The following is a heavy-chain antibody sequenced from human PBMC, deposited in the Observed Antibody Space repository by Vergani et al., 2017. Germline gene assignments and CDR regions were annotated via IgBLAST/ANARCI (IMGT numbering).Heavy chain of an antibody. Sequence: EVELVESGGGLVQPGGSLRLSCAASGFTFNEYWMHWARQVPGKGLVWVSGMNGDGDTISYADSVQGRFTISRDNAKNTLFLQMNSLRAEDTAVYYCARARKFRFVVVWEIWFDPWGQGTLVTVSS. V-gene: IGHV3-74*01. CDR1: GFTFNEYW. D-gene: IGHD2-15*01. CDR3: ARARKFRFVVVWEIWFDP. CDR2: MNGDGDTI. J-gene: IGHJ5*02.